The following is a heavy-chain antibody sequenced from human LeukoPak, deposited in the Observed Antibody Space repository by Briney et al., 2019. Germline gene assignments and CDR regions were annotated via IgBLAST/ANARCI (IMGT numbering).Heavy chain of an antibody. CDR1: GFTFSSYA. CDR2: ISYDGSNK. D-gene: IGHD6-13*01. CDR3: ARGGIAAAGLMDV. V-gene: IGHV3-30*04. J-gene: IGHJ6*02. Sequence: PGRSLRLSCAASGFTFSSYAMHWVRQAPGTGLEWVAVISYDGSNKYYADSVKGRFTISRDNSKNTLYLQMNSLRAEDTAVYYCARGGIAAAGLMDVWGQGTTVTVSS.